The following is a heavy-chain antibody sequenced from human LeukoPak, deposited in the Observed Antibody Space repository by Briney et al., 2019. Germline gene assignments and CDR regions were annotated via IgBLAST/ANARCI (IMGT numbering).Heavy chain of an antibody. Sequence: SQTLSLTCTVSGGSISSGDYYWSWIRQPPGKGLEWIGYIYYSGSTYYNPSLKSRVTISVDTSKNQFSLKLSSVTAADTAVYYCARFIAAAGTYYHYGMDVWGQGTTVTVSS. CDR3: ARFIAAAGTYYHYGMDV. D-gene: IGHD6-13*01. V-gene: IGHV4-30-4*01. CDR1: GGSISSGDYY. CDR2: IYYSGST. J-gene: IGHJ6*02.